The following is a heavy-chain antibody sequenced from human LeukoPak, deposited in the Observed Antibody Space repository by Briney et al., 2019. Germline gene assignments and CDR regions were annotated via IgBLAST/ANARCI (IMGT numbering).Heavy chain of an antibody. D-gene: IGHD6-19*01. Sequence: PGGSLRLSCAASGFTFSSYAMSWVRQAPGKGLEWVSAISGSGGSTYYADSVKGRFTISRDNSQNTLYLQMNSLSAEDTAMYYCARDRSIEMAATNDYWGQGTLVTISS. CDR2: ISGSGGST. V-gene: IGHV3-23*01. CDR1: GFTFSSYA. CDR3: ARDRSIEMAATNDY. J-gene: IGHJ4*02.